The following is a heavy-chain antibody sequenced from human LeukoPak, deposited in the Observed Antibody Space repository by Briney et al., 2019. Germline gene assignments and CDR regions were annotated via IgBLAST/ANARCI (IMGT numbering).Heavy chain of an antibody. D-gene: IGHD3-10*01. CDR3: ARDTPSYYGGSGKNL. J-gene: IGHJ5*02. CDR2: ISAYNGNT. CDR1: GYTFTRYG. Sequence: ASVKVSCKASGYTFTRYGIAWVRQAPGQGLEWMGWISAYNGNTNYAQKVQGRVTMTTDTSTSTAYMELRSLRSDDTAVYYCARDTPSYYGGSGKNLWGQGTLVTVSS. V-gene: IGHV1-18*01.